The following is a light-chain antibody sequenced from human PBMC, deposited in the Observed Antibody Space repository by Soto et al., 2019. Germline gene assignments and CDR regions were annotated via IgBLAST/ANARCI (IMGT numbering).Light chain of an antibody. J-gene: IGKJ1*01. Sequence: DIQMTQSPPTLSASVGDRVIITCRASQSISGWLAWFQQKPGKTPKRLIYDVSSLDSGVPSRFSGSGSGTEFNLTTSSLQPDDFATYHCNKYDRPTWTSGQGTTVDSK. CDR1: QSISGW. V-gene: IGKV1-5*01. CDR2: DVS. CDR3: NKYDRPTWT.